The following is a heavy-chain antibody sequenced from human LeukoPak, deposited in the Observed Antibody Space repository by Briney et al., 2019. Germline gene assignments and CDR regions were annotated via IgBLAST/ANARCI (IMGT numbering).Heavy chain of an antibody. CDR3: ARDDLGYCSSTSCYGYNWFDP. V-gene: IGHV4-4*07. CDR1: GGSISSYY. CDR2: IYTSGST. Sequence: ASETLSLTCTVSGGSISSYYWSWIRQPAGKGLEWIWRIYTSGSTNYNPSLKSRVTMSVDTSKNQFSLKLSSVTAADTAVYYCARDDLGYCSSTSCYGYNWFDPWGQGTLVTVSS. J-gene: IGHJ5*02. D-gene: IGHD2-2*01.